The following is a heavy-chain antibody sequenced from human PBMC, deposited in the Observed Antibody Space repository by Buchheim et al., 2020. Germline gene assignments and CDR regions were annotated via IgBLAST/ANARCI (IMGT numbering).Heavy chain of an antibody. J-gene: IGHJ4*02. D-gene: IGHD3-22*01. Sequence: QVQLVESGGGVVQPGRSLRLSCAASGFTFSSYGMHWVRQAPGKGLEWVAVISYDGSNKYYADSVKGRFTISRDNSKNTLYLQMNSLRAEDTAVYYCAKNWNYYDSSGYYNGYDYWGKGTL. V-gene: IGHV3-30*18. CDR3: AKNWNYYDSSGYYNGYDY. CDR2: ISYDGSNK. CDR1: GFTFSSYG.